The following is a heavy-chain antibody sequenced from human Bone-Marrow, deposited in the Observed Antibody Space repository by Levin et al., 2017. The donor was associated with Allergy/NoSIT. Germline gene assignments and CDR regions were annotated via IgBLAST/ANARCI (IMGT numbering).Heavy chain of an antibody. J-gene: IGHJ5*02. CDR3: TTGLNL. CDR2: IKSKTDGGTT. CDR1: EFTFSNAW. Sequence: GESLKISCEASEFTFSNAWMNWVRQAPGKGLEWVGRIKSKTDGGTTDYAAPVKGRFTISRDDSKNMLFLEMNSLKTDDTAVYYCTTGLNLWGQGTLVTVSS. V-gene: IGHV3-15*01.